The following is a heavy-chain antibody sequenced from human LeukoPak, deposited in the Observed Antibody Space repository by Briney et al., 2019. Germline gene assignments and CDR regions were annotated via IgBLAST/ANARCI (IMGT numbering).Heavy chain of an antibody. CDR3: AKASGHIVVVPAFDY. CDR2: ISWNSGGI. CDR1: GFTFDDYA. D-gene: IGHD2-2*01. V-gene: IGHV3-9*03. J-gene: IGHJ4*02. Sequence: GGSLRLSCAASGFTFDDYAMHWVRQAPGKGLEWVSGISWNSGGIGYADSVKGRFTISRDNAKNSLYLQMNSLRAEDMALYYCAKASGHIVVVPAFDYWGQGTLVTVSS.